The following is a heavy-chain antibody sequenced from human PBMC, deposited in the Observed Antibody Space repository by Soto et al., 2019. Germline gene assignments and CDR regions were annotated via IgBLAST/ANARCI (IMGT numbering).Heavy chain of an antibody. CDR2: IWQDGSNE. D-gene: IGHD3-3*01. Sequence: PGGSLRLSCGASGFALRSFGMHWVRQAPGKGLEWVAVIWQDGSNEFYAESVKGRCTISRDNAKNSLYLQMNSLRDEDTAVYYCARGPYDFWSGYNHYYYYGMDVWGQGTTVTVSS. CDR3: ARGPYDFWSGYNHYYYYGMDV. CDR1: GFALRSFG. J-gene: IGHJ6*02. V-gene: IGHV3-33*01.